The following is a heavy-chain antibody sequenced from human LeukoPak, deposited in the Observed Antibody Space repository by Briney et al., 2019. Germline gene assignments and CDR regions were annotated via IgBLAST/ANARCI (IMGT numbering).Heavy chain of an antibody. V-gene: IGHV1-8*01. J-gene: IGHJ5*02. D-gene: IGHD3-10*01. CDR2: MNPNSVNT. CDR3: ARGPIWFGAFNGFDP. CDR1: GYTFTSYD. Sequence: ASVKVSCKASGYTFTSYDIDWVRQATGQGLEWMGWMNPNSVNTGYAQKFQGRVTMTRNTSISTAYMELSSLRSEDTAVYYWARGPIWFGAFNGFDPWGQGTLVTVSS.